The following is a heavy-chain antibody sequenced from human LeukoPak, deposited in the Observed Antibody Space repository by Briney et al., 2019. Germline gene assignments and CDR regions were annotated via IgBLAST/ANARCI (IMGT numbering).Heavy chain of an antibody. D-gene: IGHD3-22*01. V-gene: IGHV4-4*07. CDR1: GGSITSYY. CDR3: AKFSSGYCLN. J-gene: IGHJ4*02. Sequence: SETLSLTCTVSGGSITSYYWTWIRQSAGKGLEWIGRIYVSGTTNYNPSLKSRVAMSVDTSKNHFSLNLSAVTAADTAVYYCAKFSSGYCLNWGQGTLVTVSS. CDR2: IYVSGTT.